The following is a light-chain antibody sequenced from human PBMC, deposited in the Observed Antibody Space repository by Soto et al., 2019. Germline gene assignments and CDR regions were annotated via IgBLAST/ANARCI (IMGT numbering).Light chain of an antibody. CDR2: DVS. CDR3: QQYDNPMYT. J-gene: IGKJ2*01. CDR1: QDISDY. V-gene: IGKV1-33*01. Sequence: DIQMTQSPSSLSASVGDSVTITCQASQDISDYLNWYQQKPGKAPNLLIYDVSNLATGVPSRFSGSGSGTDFTFTISSLQPEDFATYYCQQYDNPMYTFGQGTKLEIK.